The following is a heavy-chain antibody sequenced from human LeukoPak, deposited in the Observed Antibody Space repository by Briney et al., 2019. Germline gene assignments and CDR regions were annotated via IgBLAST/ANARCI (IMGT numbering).Heavy chain of an antibody. CDR3: AKSRNGDGAFDI. J-gene: IGHJ3*02. CDR2: ISGSGGST. D-gene: IGHD5-24*01. CDR1: GFTFSSYG. V-gene: IGHV3-23*01. Sequence: PGGSLRLSCAASGFTFSSYGMSWVRQAPGKGLEWVSGISGSGGSTYYADSVKGRFTISRGNSKNTLYLQMNSLRAEDTAVYYCAKSRNGDGAFDIWGQGTMVTVSS.